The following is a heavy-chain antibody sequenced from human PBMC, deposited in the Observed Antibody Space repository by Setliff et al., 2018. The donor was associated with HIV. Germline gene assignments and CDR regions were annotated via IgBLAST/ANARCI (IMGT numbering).Heavy chain of an antibody. J-gene: IGHJ4*02. CDR2: LSYDVSNK. D-gene: IGHD6-6*01. CDR3: AREMFIYTSSEGFPFDF. V-gene: IGHV3-30*04. Sequence: GGSLRLSCAASGFSFSSYALHWVRQAPGKGLEWVAVLSYDVSNKYYADSVKGRFTISRDNSKNTLYLQMNSLRAEDTAMYYCAREMFIYTSSEGFPFDFWGQGTLVTVSS. CDR1: GFSFSSYA.